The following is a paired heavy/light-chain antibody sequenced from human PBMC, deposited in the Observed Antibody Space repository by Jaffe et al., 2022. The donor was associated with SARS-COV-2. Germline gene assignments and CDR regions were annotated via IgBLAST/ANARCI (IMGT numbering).Light chain of an antibody. CDR2: GAS. V-gene: IGKV3-15*01. Sequence: EIVMTQSPGTLSVSPGERATLSCRASQSVSTDLAWYQQKPGQAPRLLIYGASTRATGIPARFSGSGSGTEFTLTISTLQSEDFAVYYCQQYNDWPFPFGRGTQVE. CDR3: QQYNDWPFP. J-gene: IGKJ4*02. CDR1: QSVSTD.
Heavy chain of an antibody. V-gene: IGHV2-5*02. CDR1: GFSLSTSGVG. CDR2: SYWDDDR. J-gene: IGHJ4*01. Sequence: QITLKESGPTLVKPTQTLTLTCTFSGFSLSTSGVGVGWIRQPPGKALEWLAISYWDDDRRYSPTLKSRLTITKDTFQNQVVLTMTNVDLVDTATYFCVYRLRGPRWFGERAGYYFEQWGHGTLVTVSA. CDR3: VYRLRGPRWFGERAGYYFEQ. D-gene: IGHD3-10*01.